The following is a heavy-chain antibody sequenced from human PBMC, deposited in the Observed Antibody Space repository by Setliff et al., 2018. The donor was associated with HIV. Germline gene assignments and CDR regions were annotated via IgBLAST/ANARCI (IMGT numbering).Heavy chain of an antibody. CDR2: IYISGTT. CDR1: GGSISTSY. Sequence: PSETLSLTCTVSGGSISTSYWNWIRQPPGKGLEWIAYIYISGTTNYNPSLKSRVTISLDTSRNQFSLKLGSVTAADTAMYYRAREHCSGGSCNGFDIWGQGTMVTVSS. V-gene: IGHV4-4*09. CDR3: AREHCSGGSCNGFDI. J-gene: IGHJ3*02. D-gene: IGHD2-15*01.